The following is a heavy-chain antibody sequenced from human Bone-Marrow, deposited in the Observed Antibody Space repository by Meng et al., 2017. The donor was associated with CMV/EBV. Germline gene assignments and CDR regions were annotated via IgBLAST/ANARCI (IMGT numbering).Heavy chain of an antibody. CDR2: INPNGGST. J-gene: IGHJ6*01. CDR1: RYTFTTYY. V-gene: IGHV1-46*01. CDR3: ASSAYDFWHGVYSGVVDYNGMDV. D-gene: IGHD3/OR15-3a*01. Sequence: ASVKVSCKASRYTFTTYYIHWVRQAPGQGLEWMGIINPNGGSTKCAEKFLGRVTMTSGTSTGTVYMEMSSLRSEDTAVYYCASSAYDFWHGVYSGVVDYNGMDVWGQGTTVTVSS.